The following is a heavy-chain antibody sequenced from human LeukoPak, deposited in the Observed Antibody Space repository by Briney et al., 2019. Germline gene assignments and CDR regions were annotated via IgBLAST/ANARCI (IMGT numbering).Heavy chain of an antibody. CDR2: INTNTGNP. CDR1: GYTFTSYA. J-gene: IGHJ5*02. V-gene: IGHV7-4-1*02. CDR3: AREDSSSWYTLHGWFDP. D-gene: IGHD6-13*01. Sequence: ASVTVSFKASGYTFTSYAMNWVRQAPGQGLEWMGWINTNTGNPTYAQGFTGRFVSSLDTSVSTAYLQISSLKAEDTAVYYCAREDSSSWYTLHGWFDPWGQGTLVTVSS.